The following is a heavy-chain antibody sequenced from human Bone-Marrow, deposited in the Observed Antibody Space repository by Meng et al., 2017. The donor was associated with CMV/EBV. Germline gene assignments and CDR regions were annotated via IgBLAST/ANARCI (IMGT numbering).Heavy chain of an antibody. J-gene: IGHJ5*02. CDR3: ARERFGVLLLSASHCCTP. CDR2: IIPIFGTA. Sequence: SVKVSCKASGGTFSSYAISWVRQAPGQGLEWMGGIIPIFGTANYAQKFQGRVTITTDESTSTAYMELSSLRSEDTAVYYCARERFGVLLLSASHCCTPCCQGTLVTVSS. CDR1: GGTFSSYA. D-gene: IGHD3-3*01. V-gene: IGHV1-69*05.